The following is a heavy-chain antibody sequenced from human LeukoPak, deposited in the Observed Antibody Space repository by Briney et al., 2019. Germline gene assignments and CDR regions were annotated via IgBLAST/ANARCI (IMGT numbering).Heavy chain of an antibody. CDR2: IYYSGTT. CDR3: AREGLRYFVD. D-gene: IGHD3-9*01. J-gene: IGHJ4*02. Sequence: SETLSLTCTVSGGSITSRDYYWGWIRQPPGKGLEWIASIYYSGTTHYNPSHQSRVTMSVDTSKNQFSLKLSSVTAADTAVYYCAREGLRYFVDWGQGTLVTVSS. V-gene: IGHV4-39*02. CDR1: GGSITSRDYY.